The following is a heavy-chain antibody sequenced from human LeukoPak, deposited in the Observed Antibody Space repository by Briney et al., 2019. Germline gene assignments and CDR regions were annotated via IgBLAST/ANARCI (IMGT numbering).Heavy chain of an antibody. CDR2: IYYNGST. CDR3: ARGYYDFWSGYYPYYYYYGMDV. CDR1: GGSISSYY. V-gene: IGHV4-59*01. Sequence: SETLSLTCTVSGGSISSYYWSWIRQPPGKGLEWIGYIYYNGSTNYNPSLKSRVTISVDTSKNQFSLKLSSVTAADTAVYYCARGYYDFWSGYYPYYYYYGMDVWGQGTTVTVSS. D-gene: IGHD3-3*01. J-gene: IGHJ6*02.